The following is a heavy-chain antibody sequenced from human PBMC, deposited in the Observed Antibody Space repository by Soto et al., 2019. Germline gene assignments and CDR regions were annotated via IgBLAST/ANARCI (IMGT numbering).Heavy chain of an antibody. J-gene: IGHJ6*03. Sequence: PSETLSLTCAVYGGSFSGYYWSWIRQPPGKGLEWIGEINHSGSTNYNTSLKSRVTISVDTSKNQFSLKLSSVTAADTAVYYCARGVEVYYYNYMDVWGKGTTVTVTS. CDR3: ARGVEVYYYNYMDV. D-gene: IGHD2-15*01. CDR1: GGSFSGYY. CDR2: INHSGST. V-gene: IGHV4-34*01.